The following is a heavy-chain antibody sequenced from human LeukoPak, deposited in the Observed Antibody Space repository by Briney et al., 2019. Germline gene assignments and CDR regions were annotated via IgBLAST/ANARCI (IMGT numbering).Heavy chain of an antibody. CDR1: GGSFSGYY. CDR2: INHSGST. Sequence: SETLSLTCAVYGGSFSGYYWCWIRQPPGKGLEWIGEINHSGSTNYNPSLKSRVTISVDTSKNQFSLKLSSVTAADTAVYYCARRITMVRGGRIDIWGQGTMVTVSS. J-gene: IGHJ3*02. V-gene: IGHV4-34*01. CDR3: ARRITMVRGGRIDI. D-gene: IGHD3-10*01.